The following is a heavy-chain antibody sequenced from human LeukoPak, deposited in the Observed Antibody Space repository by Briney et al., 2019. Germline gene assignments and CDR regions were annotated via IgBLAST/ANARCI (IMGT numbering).Heavy chain of an antibody. D-gene: IGHD2-2*01. CDR2: ITNDGSST. V-gene: IGHV3-74*01. CDR1: GLTFSSHW. Sequence: PGGSLRLFCAASGLTFSSHWMHWVRQAPGKGLVWVSRITNDGSSTTYADSVKGRFTISRDNSKNTLCLQMNSLRAEDTAVYYCARSRSYYYGMDVWGQGTTVTVSS. CDR3: ARSRSYYYGMDV. J-gene: IGHJ6*02.